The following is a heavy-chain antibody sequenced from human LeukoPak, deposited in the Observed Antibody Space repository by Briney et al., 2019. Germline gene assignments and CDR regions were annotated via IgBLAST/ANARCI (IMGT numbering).Heavy chain of an antibody. J-gene: IGHJ4*02. CDR1: GFIFSNYG. Sequence: GGSLRLSCAASGFIFSNYGMHWLRQAPGKGLEGVAFIRYDGSDKYYAHSVKGRFTISRDNSKNTLYLQMNSLRADDTALHYCAKVYYDSSGLDFDSWGQGTLVTVSS. CDR3: AKVYYDSSGLDFDS. D-gene: IGHD3-22*01. CDR2: IRYDGSDK. V-gene: IGHV3-30*02.